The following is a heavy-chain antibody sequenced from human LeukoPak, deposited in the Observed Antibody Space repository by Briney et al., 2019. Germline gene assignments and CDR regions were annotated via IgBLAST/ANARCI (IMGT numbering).Heavy chain of an antibody. V-gene: IGHV1-46*01. J-gene: IGHJ6*02. Sequence: ASVKVSCKASGYTFTSYYMHWVRQAPGQGLGWMGIINPSGGSTSYAQKFQGRVTMTRDTSTSTAYMELSSLRSEDTAVYYCARDASFIAAASYGMDVWGQGTTVTVSS. D-gene: IGHD6-13*01. CDR3: ARDASFIAAASYGMDV. CDR2: INPSGGST. CDR1: GYTFTSYY.